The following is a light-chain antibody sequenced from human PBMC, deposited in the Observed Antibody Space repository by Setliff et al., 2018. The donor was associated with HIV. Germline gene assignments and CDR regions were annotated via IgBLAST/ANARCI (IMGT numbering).Light chain of an antibody. CDR1: SSDVGGYNY. V-gene: IGLV2-11*01. CDR3: CSYADSYTYV. CDR2: DVS. J-gene: IGLJ1*01. Sequence: QSALTQPRSVSGSPGQSVTISCTGTSSDVGGYNYVSWYQQHPGKAPKLMIYDVSKRPSGVPDRFPGSKSGNTASLTISGLQAEDEADYYCCSYADSYTYVFGTGTKVTVL.